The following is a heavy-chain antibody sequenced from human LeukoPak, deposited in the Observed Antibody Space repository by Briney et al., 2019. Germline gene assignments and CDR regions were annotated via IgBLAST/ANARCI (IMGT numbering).Heavy chain of an antibody. CDR2: IFYTGDN. V-gene: IGHV4-59*08. Sequence: PSETLSLTCTVSGGSISGSYWSWIRQPPGKGLEWIGYIFYTGDNNYNPSLKTRATVSMDTSKNQFSLKMTSVTAADTAVYYCARIRIVGAAEFDYWGQGTLVTVSS. J-gene: IGHJ4*02. D-gene: IGHD1-26*01. CDR1: GGSISGSY. CDR3: ARIRIVGAAEFDY.